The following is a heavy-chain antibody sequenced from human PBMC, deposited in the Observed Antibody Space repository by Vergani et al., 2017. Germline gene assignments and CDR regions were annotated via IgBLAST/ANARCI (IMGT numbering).Heavy chain of an antibody. Sequence: EVQLVESGGGIVKPGGSLRLSCVASGFSFRNAWMNWVRRTPGKGLAWVGRLKSTFARGTTDYAAAVKGRFTISRDDSKNTLFLQMNGLKTEDIGVYYCTTDPRYCGDGSCYWLRDHHYYGMDVWGQGTTVTVS. D-gene: IGHD2-21*01. CDR2: LKSTFARGTT. CDR1: GFSFRNAW. V-gene: IGHV3-15*07. CDR3: TTDPRYCGDGSCYWLRDHHYYGMDV. J-gene: IGHJ6*02.